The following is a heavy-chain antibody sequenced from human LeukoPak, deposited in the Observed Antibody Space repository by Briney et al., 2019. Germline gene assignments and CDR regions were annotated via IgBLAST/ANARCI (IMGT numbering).Heavy chain of an antibody. CDR2: ISRSGSVK. CDR3: ARGGDGYNRAFDI. J-gene: IGHJ3*02. CDR1: GLTFSSSE. V-gene: IGHV3-48*03. Sequence: GGSLRLSCEASGLTFSSSEMNWVRQAPGKGLEWVSYISRSGSVKYYADSVKGRFTISRDNSKNTLYLQMNRLRAEDTAVYYCARGGDGYNRAFDIWGQGTMVTVSS. D-gene: IGHD5-24*01.